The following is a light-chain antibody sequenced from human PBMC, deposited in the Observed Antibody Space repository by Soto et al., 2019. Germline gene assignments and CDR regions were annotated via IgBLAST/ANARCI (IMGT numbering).Light chain of an antibody. CDR1: SSNIGNNY. V-gene: IGLV1-51*01. CDR3: GTWDSSLSAVV. Sequence: QSALTQPPSVSAAPGQKVPISCSGSSSNIGNNYVSSYQQLPGTAPKLLIYDNDKRPSGIPDRFSGSKSGTSATLGITGLQTGDEADYYCGTWDSSLSAVVFGGGTQLTVL. J-gene: IGLJ3*02. CDR2: DND.